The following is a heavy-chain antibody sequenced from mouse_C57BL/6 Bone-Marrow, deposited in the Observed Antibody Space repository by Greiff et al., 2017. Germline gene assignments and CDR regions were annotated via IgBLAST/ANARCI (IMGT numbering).Heavy chain of an antibody. CDR3: AMEEITTVVAYYYAMDY. J-gene: IGHJ4*01. V-gene: IGHV1-74*01. CDR1: GYTFTSYW. CDR2: IHPSDSDT. Sequence: QVQLKQPGAELVKPGASVKVSCKASGYTFTSYWMHWVKQRPGQGLEWIGRIHPSDSDTNYNQKFKGKATLTVDKSSSTAYMQLSSLTSEDSAVYYCAMEEITTVVAYYYAMDYWGQGTSVTVSS. D-gene: IGHD1-1*01.